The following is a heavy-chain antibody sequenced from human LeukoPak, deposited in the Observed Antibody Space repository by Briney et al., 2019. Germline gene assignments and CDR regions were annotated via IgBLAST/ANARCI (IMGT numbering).Heavy chain of an antibody. D-gene: IGHD3-16*01. J-gene: IGHJ4*02. V-gene: IGHV3-30-3*01. CDR3: AKDLTYSSQGGSDS. CDR2: ISYDGSNK. CDR1: GFTFSSYA. Sequence: GGSLRLSCAASGFTFSSYAMHWVRQAPGKGLEWVAVISYDGSNKYYADSVKGRFIISRDDSKNTLYLQMNSLRAEDTALYFCAKDLTYSSQGGSDSWGQGTLVTVSS.